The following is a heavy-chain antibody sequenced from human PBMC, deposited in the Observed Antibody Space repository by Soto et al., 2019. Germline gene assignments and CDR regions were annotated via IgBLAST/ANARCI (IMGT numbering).Heavy chain of an antibody. Sequence: GGSLRLSCAASGFTFSSYGMHWVRQAPGKGLEWVAVISYDGSNKYYADSVKGRFTISRDNSKNTLYLQMNSLRAEDTAVYYCAKAISKWELPMDYWGQGTLVTVSS. CDR1: GFTFSSYG. CDR3: AKAISKWELPMDY. V-gene: IGHV3-30*18. J-gene: IGHJ4*02. CDR2: ISYDGSNK. D-gene: IGHD1-26*01.